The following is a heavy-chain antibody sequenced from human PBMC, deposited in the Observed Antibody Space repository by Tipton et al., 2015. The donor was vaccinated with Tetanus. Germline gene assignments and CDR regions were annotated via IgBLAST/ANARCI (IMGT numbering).Heavy chain of an antibody. CDR2: IYTSGST. CDR3: ARTTEDGIVGATRGDY. D-gene: IGHD1-26*01. CDR1: GGSISSYY. Sequence: TLSLTCTVSGGSISSYYWSWIRQPAGKGLEWIGRIYTSGSTNYNPPLKSRVTMSVDTSKNQFSLKLSSVTAADTAVYYCARTTEDGIVGATRGDYWGQGTLVTVSS. V-gene: IGHV4-4*07. J-gene: IGHJ4*02.